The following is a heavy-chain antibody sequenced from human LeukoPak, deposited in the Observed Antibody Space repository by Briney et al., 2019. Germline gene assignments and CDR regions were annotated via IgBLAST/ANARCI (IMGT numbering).Heavy chain of an antibody. CDR1: GDTFTGYG. J-gene: IGHJ4*02. CDR2: IYPNNGDT. V-gene: IGHV1-2*02. Sequence: GSVKVSCKASGDTFTGYGLSWVRQAPGQGREWIGCIYPNNGDTISSQRLRDGVFMTLDTSISTVYMELRGMKSAVTDMYYCARRFRDSNQAFDAWGQGTKVTVSS. CDR3: ARRFRDSNQAFDA. D-gene: IGHD3-22*01.